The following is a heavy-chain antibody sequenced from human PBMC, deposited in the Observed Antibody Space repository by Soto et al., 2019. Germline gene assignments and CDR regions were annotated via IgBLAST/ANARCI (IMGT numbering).Heavy chain of an antibody. J-gene: IGHJ4*02. CDR3: ARQNMVQGPLFDY. Sequence: QVQLQESGPGLVKPSQTLSLKCNVSGGSISSGGYYWSWIRQHPGKGLECLGYIYHSGSSHYNPTLKSRIIMSVDTSNNHFSLKLTSVTAADTAVYYCARQNMVQGPLFDYWGQGVLVTVSS. V-gene: IGHV4-31*03. CDR1: GGSISSGGYY. CDR2: IYHSGSS. D-gene: IGHD3-10*01.